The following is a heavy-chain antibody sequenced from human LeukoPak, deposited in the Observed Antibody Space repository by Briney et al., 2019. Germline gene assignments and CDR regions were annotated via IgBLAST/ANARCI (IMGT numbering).Heavy chain of an antibody. CDR1: GDSVSSNSAA. V-gene: IGHV6-1*01. CDR3: ARGYCSSTSCPQGWDYYYGMDV. Sequence: SQTLSLTCAISGDSVSSNSAAWNWIRQSPSRGLEWLGRTYYRSKWYNDYAVSVKSRITINPDTSKNQFSLQLNSVTPEDTAVYYCARGYCSSTSCPQGWDYYYGMDVWGQGTTVTVSS. CDR2: TYYRSKWYN. J-gene: IGHJ6*02. D-gene: IGHD2-2*01.